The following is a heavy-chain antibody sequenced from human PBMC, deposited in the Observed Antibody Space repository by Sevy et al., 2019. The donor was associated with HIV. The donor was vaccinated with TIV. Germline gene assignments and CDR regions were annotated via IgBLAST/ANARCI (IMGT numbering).Heavy chain of an antibody. CDR3: AKDHYDYRTGYYGYYGMDV. CDR1: GFRFSDYG. V-gene: IGHV3-30*02. CDR2: IRFDGSMK. J-gene: IGHJ6*02. D-gene: IGHD3-3*01. Sequence: GGSLRLSCAASGFRFSDYGMHWVRQAPGKGLEWVSLIRFDGSMKYTADSVKGRFTISRDKVKDTLYLQMNSLRPEDTAVYYCAKDHYDYRTGYYGYYGMDVWGQGTTVTVSS.